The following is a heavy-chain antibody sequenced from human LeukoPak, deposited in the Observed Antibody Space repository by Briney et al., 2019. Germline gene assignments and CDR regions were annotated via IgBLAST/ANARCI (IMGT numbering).Heavy chain of an antibody. V-gene: IGHV3-23*01. J-gene: IGHJ1*01. CDR2: ISGRDGRT. CDR1: GFTFSSYA. D-gene: IGHD1-26*01. CDR3: AKDRLKLLAVPGTRPAEYFQH. Sequence: GGSLRLSCAASGFTFSSYAMSWVRQAPGRGLEWVSAISGRDGRTYYTDSVKGRFTISRDNSRDTLYLQMNSLRAEDTAVYYCAKDRLKLLAVPGTRPAEYFQHWGQGTLVTVSS.